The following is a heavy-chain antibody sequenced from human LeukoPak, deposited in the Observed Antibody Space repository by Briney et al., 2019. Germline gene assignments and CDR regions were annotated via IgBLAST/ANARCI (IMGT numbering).Heavy chain of an antibody. CDR2: ISAYNGNT. CDR1: GYTFTSYG. Sequence: ASVKVSCKASGYTFTSYGISWVRQAPGQGLEWMGWISAYNGNTNYAQKLQGRVTMTTDTSTSTAYMELRSLRSDDTAAYYCARDADYDFWSGYYLWGQGTLVTVSS. D-gene: IGHD3-3*01. CDR3: ARDADYDFWSGYYL. V-gene: IGHV1-18*01. J-gene: IGHJ4*02.